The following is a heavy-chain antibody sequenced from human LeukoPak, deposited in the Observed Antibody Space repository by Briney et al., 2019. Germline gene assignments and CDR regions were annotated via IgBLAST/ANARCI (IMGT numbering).Heavy chain of an antibody. CDR2: LGIAGDT. J-gene: IGHJ4*02. D-gene: IGHD1-26*01. V-gene: IGHV3-13*01. CDR3: ARQKQSHGNFDY. CDR1: GFTVSSYA. Sequence: GGSLRLSCAASGFTVSSYAMHWVRQPIGKGLEWVSALGIAGDTFYPGSVKGRFTISRENAKNSLYLQMNSLRAENTAMYYCARQKQSHGNFDYWGQGTLVTVSS.